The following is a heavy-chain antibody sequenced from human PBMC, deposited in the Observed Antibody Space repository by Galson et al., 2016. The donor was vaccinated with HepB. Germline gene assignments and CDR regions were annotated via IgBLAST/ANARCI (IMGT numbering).Heavy chain of an antibody. CDR3: ARAYSSGWTGYYYGMDV. CDR1: GFTFSGHA. D-gene: IGHD6-19*01. Sequence: SLRLSCAASGFTFSGHAMHWVRQAPGKGLEWVAVIYYDGSNTYYADSVKGRFTISRDNSKNTLYLQMDSLGVEDTAVYFCARAYSSGWTGYYYGMDVWGKGTTVTVSS. J-gene: IGHJ6*04. CDR2: IYYDGSNT. V-gene: IGHV3-30-3*01.